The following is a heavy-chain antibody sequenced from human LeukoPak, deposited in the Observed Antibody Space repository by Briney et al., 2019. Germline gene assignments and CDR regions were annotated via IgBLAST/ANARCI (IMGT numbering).Heavy chain of an antibody. Sequence: PGGSLRLSCAASGFPFSNHWMTWGRQAPGRGLEWVASTNEDGTQKYYVDSVKGRFTISRDNARNSLFLRMNDLRTEDTAVYACARHKPDVHALDYWGQGVLVTVSS. CDR3: ARHKPDVHALDY. J-gene: IGHJ4*02. V-gene: IGHV3-7*01. CDR1: GFPFSNHW. D-gene: IGHD3-16*01. CDR2: TNEDGTQK.